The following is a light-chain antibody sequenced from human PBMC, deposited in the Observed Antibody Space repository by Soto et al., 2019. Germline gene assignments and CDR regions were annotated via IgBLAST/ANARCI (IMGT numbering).Light chain of an antibody. V-gene: IGKV3D-15*01. J-gene: IGKJ1*01. CDR3: QHYNNWPPWT. CDR2: GAS. CDR1: QSVSNN. Sequence: EIVLTQSPATLSLSPGERATLSCRASQSVSNNYLAWYQQKPGQAPRLLIYGASNRATGIPARFRGSGSGTEFTLTISSLQSEDFAVYYCQHYNNWPPWTFGQGTKVDIK.